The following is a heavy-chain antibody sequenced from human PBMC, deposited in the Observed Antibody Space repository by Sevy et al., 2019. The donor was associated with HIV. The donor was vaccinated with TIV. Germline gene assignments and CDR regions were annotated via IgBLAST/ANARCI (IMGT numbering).Heavy chain of an antibody. CDR3: ATAYDSSGYNRLTLELGP. CDR2: IKSDTDGGTT. J-gene: IGHJ5*02. Sequence: GGSLRLSCAVSGVTFSNAWMHWVRQAPGKGLEWVGRIKSDTDGGTTDYAAPVKGRFTILRDDSKDTLYLQMNSLKTEDTAVYYCATAYDSSGYNRLTLELGPWGQGTLVTVSS. D-gene: IGHD3-22*01. V-gene: IGHV3-15*07. CDR1: GVTFSNAW.